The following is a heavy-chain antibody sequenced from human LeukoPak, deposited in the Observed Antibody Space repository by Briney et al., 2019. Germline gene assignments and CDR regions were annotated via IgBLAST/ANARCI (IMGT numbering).Heavy chain of an antibody. CDR3: ANAYDILTGYYN. D-gene: IGHD3-9*01. CDR1: GFTSSDYY. J-gene: IGHJ4*02. V-gene: IGHV3-11*04. Sequence: PGGSLRLSCAASGFTSSDYYMSWIRQAPGKGLEWVSYISSSGSTIYYADSVKGRFTISRDNSKNTLYLQMNSLRAEDTAVYYCANAYDILTGYYNWGQGTLVTVSS. CDR2: ISSSGSTI.